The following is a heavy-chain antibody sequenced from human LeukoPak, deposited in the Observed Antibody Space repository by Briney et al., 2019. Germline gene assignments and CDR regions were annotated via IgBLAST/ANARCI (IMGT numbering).Heavy chain of an antibody. CDR2: INPHRGVT. CDR1: GYTFTDYY. V-gene: IGHV1-2*02. J-gene: IGHJ2*01. CDR3: ARTPGGSYSDDWYFDL. D-gene: IGHD1-26*01. Sequence: ASVKVSCKASGYTFTDYYLHWVRQAPGQGLEWMAWINPHRGVTNYAQKFQGGATVTRDTSITTAYMELSRLRSDDTAVYYCARTPGGSYSDDWYFDLWGRGTLVAVSS.